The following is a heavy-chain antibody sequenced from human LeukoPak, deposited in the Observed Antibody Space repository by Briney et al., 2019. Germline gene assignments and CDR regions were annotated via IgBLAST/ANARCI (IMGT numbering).Heavy chain of an antibody. CDR1: GFTFSTYN. CDR2: ISGSSSYI. V-gene: IGHV3-21*01. J-gene: IGHJ4*02. Sequence: GSLRLSCAASGFTFSTYNMNWVRQAPGKGLEWVSSISGSSSYIYYADSVKGRFSISRDNAKNSLYLQMNSLRAEDTAVYYCARDLLGWELHYFDYWGQGTLVTVSS. CDR3: ARDLLGWELHYFDY. D-gene: IGHD1-26*01.